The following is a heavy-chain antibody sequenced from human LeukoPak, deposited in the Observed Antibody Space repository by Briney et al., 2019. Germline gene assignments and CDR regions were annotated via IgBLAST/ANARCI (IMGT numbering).Heavy chain of an antibody. D-gene: IGHD2-2*01. V-gene: IGHV4-34*01. J-gene: IGHJ3*02. CDR3: ARGHCSSTSCHFDI. CDR2: INHSGST. CDR1: GGSFSGYY. Sequence: PSETLSLTCAVYGGSFSGYYWSWVRQPPGKGLEWIGEINHSGSTNYNPSLKSRVTISVDTSKNQFSLKLSSVTAADTAVYYCARGHCSSTSCHFDIWGQGTMVTVSS.